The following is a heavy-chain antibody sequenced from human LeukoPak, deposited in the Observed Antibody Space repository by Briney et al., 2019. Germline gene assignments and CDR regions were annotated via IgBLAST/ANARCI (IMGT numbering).Heavy chain of an antibody. CDR2: IYYSGST. CDR3: ARDVPNPSRLDI. Sequence: SETLPLTCTVSGGSISSYYWSWIRQPPGKGLEWIGYIYYSGSTNYNPSLKSRVTISVDTSKNQFSLKLSSVTAADTAVYYCARDVPNPSRLDIWGQGTMVTVSS. CDR1: GGSISSYY. V-gene: IGHV4-59*01. J-gene: IGHJ3*02.